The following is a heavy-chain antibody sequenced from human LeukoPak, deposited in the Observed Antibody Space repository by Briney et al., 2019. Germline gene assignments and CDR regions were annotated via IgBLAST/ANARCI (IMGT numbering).Heavy chain of an antibody. V-gene: IGHV3-15*07. CDR2: IKRKTDGGTT. D-gene: IGHD7-27*01. CDR1: GFTFSDAW. Sequence: GGSLRLSWAASGFTFSDAWMNWVRKAPGKGLEWVGRIKRKTDGGTTDYAAPVKGRFTISRDDSKNTLYLQMNSLKTEDTAVYYCTTGNWGPYWGQGTLVTVSS. CDR3: TTGNWGPY. J-gene: IGHJ4*02.